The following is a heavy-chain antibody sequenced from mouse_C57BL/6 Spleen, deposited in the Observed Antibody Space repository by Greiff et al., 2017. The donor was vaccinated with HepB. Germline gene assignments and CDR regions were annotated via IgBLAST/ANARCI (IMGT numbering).Heavy chain of an antibody. CDR2: ISGGGGNT. Sequence: EVKVVESGGGLVKPGGSLKLSCAASGFTFSSYTMSWVRQTPEKRLEWVATISGGGGNTYYPDSVKGRFTISRDNAKNTLYLQMSSLRSEDTALYYCARHGYYSNYGYAMDYWGQGTSVTVSS. CDR1: GFTFSSYT. V-gene: IGHV5-9*01. D-gene: IGHD2-5*01. CDR3: ARHGYYSNYGYAMDY. J-gene: IGHJ4*01.